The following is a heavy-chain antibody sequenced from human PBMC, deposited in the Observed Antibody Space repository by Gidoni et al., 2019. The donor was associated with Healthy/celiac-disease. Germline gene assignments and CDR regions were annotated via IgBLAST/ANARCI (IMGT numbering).Heavy chain of an antibody. V-gene: IGHV1-69*01. CDR2: IIPIFGTA. CDR3: ARDTSKDWYFDL. Sequence: QVQLVQSGAEVKKPRSSVKVSCTASGGPFSSYAISWVRQAPGQGPEWMGGIIPIFGTANYAQKFQGRVTITADESTSTAYMELSSLRSEDTAVYYCARDTSKDWYFDLWGRGTLVTVSS. J-gene: IGHJ2*01. CDR1: GGPFSSYA.